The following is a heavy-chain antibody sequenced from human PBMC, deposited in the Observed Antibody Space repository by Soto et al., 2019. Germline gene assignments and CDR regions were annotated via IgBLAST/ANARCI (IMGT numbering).Heavy chain of an antibody. Sequence: SETLSLTCAVYGGSFSGYYWTWIRQPPGTGLEWIGEINHSGSTNYNPSLKSRVTISVDTSKNQFSLKLTSVTAADTAVYYCTDILGQWLPRYWGQGTVDTVSS. CDR2: INHSGST. V-gene: IGHV4-34*01. CDR3: TDILGQWLPRY. J-gene: IGHJ4*02. CDR1: GGSFSGYY. D-gene: IGHD6-19*01.